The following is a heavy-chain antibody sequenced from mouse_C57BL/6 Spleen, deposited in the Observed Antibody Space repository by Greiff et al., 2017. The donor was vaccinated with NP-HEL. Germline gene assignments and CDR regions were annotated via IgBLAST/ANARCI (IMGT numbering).Heavy chain of an antibody. CDR2: IYPGDGDT. J-gene: IGHJ1*03. Sequence: VQLQESGPELVKPGASVKISCKASGYAFSSSWMNWVKQRPGKGLEWIGRIYPGDGDTNYNGKFKGKATLTADKSSSTAYMQHSSLTSEDSAVYFCARHSNYLDWYFDVWGTGTTVTVSS. D-gene: IGHD2-5*01. V-gene: IGHV1-82*01. CDR1: GYAFSSSW. CDR3: ARHSNYLDWYFDV.